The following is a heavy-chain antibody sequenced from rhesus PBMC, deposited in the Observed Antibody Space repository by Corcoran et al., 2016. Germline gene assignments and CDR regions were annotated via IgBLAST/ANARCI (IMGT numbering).Heavy chain of an antibody. CDR2: ISWSGGST. J-gene: IGHJ4*01. CDR3: ARVRPTGVIIGYFDY. CDR1: GFTFDDYA. V-gene: IGHV3-201*01. D-gene: IGHD3-34*01. Sequence: EVQLVESGGGVVQPGGSLRLSCAASGFTFDDYAMHWVRQAPGKGMEWVSGISWSGGSTYYADSVKCQFIISRDNAKNSLYLQMGSLRAEDTALYYCARVRPTGVIIGYFDYWGQGVLVTVSS.